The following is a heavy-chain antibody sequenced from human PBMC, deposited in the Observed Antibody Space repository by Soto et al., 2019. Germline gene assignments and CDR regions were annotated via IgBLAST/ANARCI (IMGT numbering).Heavy chain of an antibody. CDR2: INPSGGST. V-gene: IGHV1-46*01. J-gene: IGHJ6*02. D-gene: IGHD5-18*01. CDR3: ASSYGLRVYYYYGMDV. CDR1: GYTFTSYY. Sequence: ASVKVSCKASGYTFTSYYMHWVRQAPGQGLEWMGIINPSGGSTSYAQKFQGRVTMTRDTSTSTVYMELSSLRSEDTAVYYCASSYGLRVYYYYGMDVWGQGTTVTVSS.